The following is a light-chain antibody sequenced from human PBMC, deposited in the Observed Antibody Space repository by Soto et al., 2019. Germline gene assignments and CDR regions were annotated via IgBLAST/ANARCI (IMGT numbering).Light chain of an antibody. CDR2: KAS. CDR3: QQYDTYTGA. CDR1: QSISIW. J-gene: IGKJ1*01. V-gene: IGKV1-5*03. Sequence: DIQMTQSPSTLSASVGDRVTITCRASQSISIWLAWYQQKPGKAPKLLMYKASILQSGVPSRFSGSGSGTEFTLTISSLQPGDFATYYCQQYDTYTGAFGQGTKVEIK.